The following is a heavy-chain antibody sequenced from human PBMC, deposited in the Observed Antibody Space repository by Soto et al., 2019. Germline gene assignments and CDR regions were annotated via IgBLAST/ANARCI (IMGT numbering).Heavy chain of an antibody. Sequence: GGSLRLSCAASGFTFSSYSMNWVRQAPGKGLEWVSSISSSSSYIYYADSVKGRFTISRDNAKNSLYLQMNSLRAXDXXXYYCAXDXVAMLRGWDYYYYYMDVWGKGTTVTVSS. V-gene: IGHV3-21*01. CDR2: ISSSSSYI. CDR3: AXDXVAMLRGWDYYYYYMDV. J-gene: IGHJ6*03. CDR1: GFTFSSYS. D-gene: IGHD2-2*01.